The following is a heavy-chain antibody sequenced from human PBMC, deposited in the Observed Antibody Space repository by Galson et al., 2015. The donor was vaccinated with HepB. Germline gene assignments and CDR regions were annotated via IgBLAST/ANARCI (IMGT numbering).Heavy chain of an antibody. CDR3: AKASRPPSNYYLDY. CDR2: ISWNSGSI. Sequence: SLRLSCAASGFTFDDYAMHWVRQAPGKGLEWVSGISWNSGSIGYADSVKGRFTISRDNAKNSLYLQMNSLRAEDTALYYCAKASRPPSNYYLDYWGQGTLVTVSS. CDR1: GFTFDDYA. V-gene: IGHV3-9*01. J-gene: IGHJ4*02.